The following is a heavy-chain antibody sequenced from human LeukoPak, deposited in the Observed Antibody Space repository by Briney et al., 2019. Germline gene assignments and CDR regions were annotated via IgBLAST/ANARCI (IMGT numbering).Heavy chain of an antibody. CDR3: AKVGQRSFIVATIGDIDY. CDR2: ISGSGGST. Sequence: QPGGSLRLSCAASGFTFSSYAMSWVRQAPGKGLEWVSGISGSGGSTYYADSVKGRFTISRDNSKNTLYLQMNSLRAEDTAVYYCAKVGQRSFIVATIGDIDYWGQGTLVTVSS. J-gene: IGHJ4*02. CDR1: GFTFSSYA. V-gene: IGHV3-23*01. D-gene: IGHD5-12*01.